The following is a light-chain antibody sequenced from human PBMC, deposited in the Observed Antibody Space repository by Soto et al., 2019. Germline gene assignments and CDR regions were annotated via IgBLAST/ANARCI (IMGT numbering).Light chain of an antibody. CDR2: GAS. CDR1: QSVSTN. Sequence: EIVMTQSPVTLSVSPGERATLSCRASQSVSTNLAWYQQKPGQAPRVLIYGASTRATNIPARFSGSGSGTDFTLTISSLQPDDFATYYCQQYNSYSRWTFDQGTKVDI. CDR3: QQYNSYSRWT. V-gene: IGKV3-15*01. J-gene: IGKJ1*01.